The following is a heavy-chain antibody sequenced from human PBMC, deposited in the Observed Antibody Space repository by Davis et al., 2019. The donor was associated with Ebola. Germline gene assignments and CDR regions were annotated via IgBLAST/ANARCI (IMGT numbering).Heavy chain of an antibody. CDR1: GGTFSSYA. J-gene: IGHJ4*02. V-gene: IGHV1-69*13. CDR3: ARESGIVATIFDY. Sequence: AASVKVSCKASGGTFSSYAISWVRQAPGQGLEWMGGIIPIFGTANYAQKFQGRVTITADESTSTAYMELSSLRSEDTAVYYCARESGIVATIFDYWGQRTLVTVSS. CDR2: IIPIFGTA. D-gene: IGHD5-12*01.